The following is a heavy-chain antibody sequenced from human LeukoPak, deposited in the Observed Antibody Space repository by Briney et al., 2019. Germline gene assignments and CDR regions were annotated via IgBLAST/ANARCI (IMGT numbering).Heavy chain of an antibody. J-gene: IGHJ5*02. CDR3: ARDSVPMVRGVPTHWFDP. D-gene: IGHD3-10*01. Sequence: GGSLRLSCAASGFTFGDYGMSWVRQAPGKGLEWVSGINWSGGSTGYADSVKGRFTISRDNAKNSLYLQMNSLRAEDTALYYCARDSVPMVRGVPTHWFDPWGQGTLVTVSS. CDR2: INWSGGST. V-gene: IGHV3-20*04. CDR1: GFTFGDYG.